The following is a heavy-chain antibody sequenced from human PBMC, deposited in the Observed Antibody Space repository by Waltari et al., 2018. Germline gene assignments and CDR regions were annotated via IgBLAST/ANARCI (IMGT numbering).Heavy chain of an antibody. V-gene: IGHV3-21*02. CDR3: VRESEGVVVSTTTFDY. D-gene: IGHD2-21*02. Sequence: EVQLVESGGGLVKPGESLRISCAASGFTLSSYGLTWIRQAPGKGRGGVQYISTSGSYIYSAYAVKGRFTIARGNARNSLYLAMNSLRAEDTAVYYCVRESEGVVVSTTTFDYWGQGTPVTVSS. CDR1: GFTLSSYG. CDR2: ISTSGSYI. J-gene: IGHJ4*02.